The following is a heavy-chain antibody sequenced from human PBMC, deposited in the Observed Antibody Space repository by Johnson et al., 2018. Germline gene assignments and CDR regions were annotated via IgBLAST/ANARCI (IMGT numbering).Heavy chain of an antibody. CDR2: IAYDGSNK. D-gene: IGHD1-14*01. V-gene: IGHV3-30*03. Sequence: QVQLVESGGGVVQPGRSLRLSCAASGFTFSRYGMPWVRQAPGKGLEGVAVIAYDGSNKYYADSVKGRFIISRDNSKNTLYLKMTSLRAEDTAVYYWARDAWDHNGDALDIWGQGTMVTVSS. J-gene: IGHJ3*02. CDR1: GFTFSRYG. CDR3: ARDAWDHNGDALDI.